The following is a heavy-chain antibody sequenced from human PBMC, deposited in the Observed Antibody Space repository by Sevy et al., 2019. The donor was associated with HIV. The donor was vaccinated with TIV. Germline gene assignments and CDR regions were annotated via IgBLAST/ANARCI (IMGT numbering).Heavy chain of an antibody. Sequence: ASVKVSCKASGYTFTSYAMHWVHQAPGQRLEWMGWINAGNGNTKYSQKFQGRVTITRDTSASTAYMELSSLRSEDTAVYYCARARDELEYFQHWGQGTLVTVSS. J-gene: IGHJ1*01. CDR1: GYTFTSYA. CDR2: INAGNGNT. CDR3: ARARDELEYFQH. D-gene: IGHD3-10*01. V-gene: IGHV1-3*01.